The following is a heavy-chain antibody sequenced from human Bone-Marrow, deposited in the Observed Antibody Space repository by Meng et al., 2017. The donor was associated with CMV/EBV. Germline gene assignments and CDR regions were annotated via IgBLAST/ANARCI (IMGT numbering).Heavy chain of an antibody. CDR1: GGTFSSYA. CDR2: IIPIFGTA. D-gene: IGHD3-9*01. CDR3: ARDRYYDILTGYYMYYGMDV. Sequence: SVKVSCKASGGTFSSYAISWVRQAPGQGLEWMGGIIPIFGTANYAQKFQGRVTITTDESTSTAYMELSSLRSEDTAVYYCARDRYYDILTGYYMYYGMDVWGQGTTVTVSS. V-gene: IGHV1-69*05. J-gene: IGHJ6*02.